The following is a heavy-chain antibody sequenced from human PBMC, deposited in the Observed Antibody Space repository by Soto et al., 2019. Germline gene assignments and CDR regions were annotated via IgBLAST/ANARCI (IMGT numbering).Heavy chain of an antibody. Sequence: PSETLSFTCTVSGGSVTGTSYYWSWIRQPPGKGLEWIGYIYYSGSTNYNPSLKSRVTISVDTSKNQFSLKLSSVTAADTAVYYCARYRTGGTGFDYWGQGNLVTVSS. V-gene: IGHV4-61*01. CDR3: ARYRTGGTGFDY. CDR1: GGSVTGTSYY. D-gene: IGHD1-1*01. J-gene: IGHJ4*02. CDR2: IYYSGST.